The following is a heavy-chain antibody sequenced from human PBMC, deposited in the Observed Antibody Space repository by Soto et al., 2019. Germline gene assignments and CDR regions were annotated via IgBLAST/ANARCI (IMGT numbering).Heavy chain of an antibody. D-gene: IGHD2-21*02. CDR1: GLSLRTTGVG. J-gene: IGHJ6*02. CDR3: VQSRCGGDCLEIYSSHAYNGLDV. V-gene: IGHV2-5*02. Sequence: QVTLKESGPTLVKPTQTLTLTCTVSGLSLRTTGVGVGWVRQPPGKALEWLALLYWDDDQRYSPSLRSRLTLATEISEKQVVLTMTNMDTVDTATYYCVQSRCGGDCLEIYSSHAYNGLDVWGQGTTVTVSS. CDR2: LYWDDDQ.